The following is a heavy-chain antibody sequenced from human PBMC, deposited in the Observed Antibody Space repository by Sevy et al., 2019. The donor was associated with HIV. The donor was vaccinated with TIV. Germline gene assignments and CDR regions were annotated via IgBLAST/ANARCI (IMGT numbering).Heavy chain of an antibody. J-gene: IGHJ6*02. D-gene: IGHD5-18*01. Sequence: ASVKVSCKASGYTFTGYYMHWVRQAPAQGLEWMGGINPNSGGTNYAQKIQGRVTMTRDTSISTAYMELSRLRSDDTAVYYCASPAMVPNYYYYYGMDVWGQGTTVTVSS. CDR1: GYTFTGYY. CDR3: ASPAMVPNYYYYYGMDV. V-gene: IGHV1-2*02. CDR2: INPNSGGT.